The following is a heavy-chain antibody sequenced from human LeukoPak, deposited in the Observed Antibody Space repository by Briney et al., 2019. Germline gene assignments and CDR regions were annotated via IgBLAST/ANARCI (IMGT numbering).Heavy chain of an antibody. CDR3: TRDSGNSDFDY. V-gene: IGHV3-30*04. CDR2: IPYDATNK. CDR1: GFTFNTYA. Sequence: GGSLRLSCAASGFTFNTYAIHWVRQAPGKGLEWVAGIPYDATNKFYVDSVKGRFTISRDNSKNTLYLQMNSLRAEDTAVYYCTRDSGNSDFDYWGQGALVTVSS. D-gene: IGHD6-19*01. J-gene: IGHJ4*02.